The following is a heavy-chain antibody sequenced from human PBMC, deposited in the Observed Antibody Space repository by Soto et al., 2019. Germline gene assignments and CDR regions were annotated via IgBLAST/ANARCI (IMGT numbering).Heavy chain of an antibody. J-gene: IGHJ6*02. CDR1: GGTFSTYT. Sequence: QVQLVQSGAEVKKPGSSVKVSCKASGGTFSTYTYTWVRQAPGQGLEWMGKIIPILNIVNYAQNFQGRVTISADKSTRTAEMELSSLRSEDTAVYYCSRITDCGDSIDGWCQGTTVTVS. V-gene: IGHV1-69*02. CDR3: SRITDCGDSIDG. CDR2: IIPILNIV. D-gene: IGHD4-17*01.